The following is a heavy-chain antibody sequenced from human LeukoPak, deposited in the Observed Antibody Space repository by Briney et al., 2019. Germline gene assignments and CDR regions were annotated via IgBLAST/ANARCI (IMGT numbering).Heavy chain of an antibody. Sequence: ASVKVSCKASGYTFTSYYMHWVRQAPGQGLEWMGIINPSGGSTSYAQKFQGRVTMTRDTSTSTVYMELSSLRSEDTAVYYCARDRTSARPGYEYYYYMDVWGKGTTVTVSS. J-gene: IGHJ6*03. CDR2: INPSGGST. D-gene: IGHD6-6*01. CDR1: GYTFTSYY. V-gene: IGHV1-46*01. CDR3: ARDRTSARPGYEYYYYMDV.